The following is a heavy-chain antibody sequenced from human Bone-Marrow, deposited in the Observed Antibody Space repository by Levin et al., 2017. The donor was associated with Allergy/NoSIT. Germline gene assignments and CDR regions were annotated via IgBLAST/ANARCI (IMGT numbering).Heavy chain of an antibody. CDR2: ISPANSKT. Sequence: GESLKISCKVFGFAFTTYSIGWVRQMPGKGLEWMGIISPANSKTLYSPSFEGQVTISVDKSTSTAYLQWISLKTSDRATYFCARLDGYTEPSVFIYGLDVWGQGTTVIVSS. CDR3: ARLDGYTEPSVFIYGLDV. V-gene: IGHV5-51*01. J-gene: IGHJ6*02. D-gene: IGHD5-18*01. CDR1: GFAFTTYS.